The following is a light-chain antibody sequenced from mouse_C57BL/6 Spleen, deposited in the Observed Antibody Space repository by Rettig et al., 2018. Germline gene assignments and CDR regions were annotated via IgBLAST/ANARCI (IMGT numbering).Light chain of an antibody. Sequence: DIQMNQSPSSLSASLGDTITITCHASQNINVWLSWYQQKPGNIPKLLIYKASNLHTGVPSRFSGSGSGTGFTLTISSLQPEDIATCYCQQGQSYPWTFGGGTKLEIK. V-gene: IGKV10-94*01. CDR3: QQGQSYPWT. CDR1: QNINVW. J-gene: IGKJ1*01. CDR2: KAS.